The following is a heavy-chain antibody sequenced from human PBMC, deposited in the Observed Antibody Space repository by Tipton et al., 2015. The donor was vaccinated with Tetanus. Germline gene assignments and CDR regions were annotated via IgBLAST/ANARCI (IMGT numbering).Heavy chain of an antibody. Sequence: TLSLTCTVSGGSVRSGDYSWNWIRQPPGKGLEWLAYVSYSGRTNSNYSLKSRITISQDTSKNQFSLRLTSVTVADSAVYFCARVSRRNFYFDYWGPGAQVTVSS. V-gene: IGHV4-61*08. D-gene: IGHD2/OR15-2a*01. CDR3: ARVSRRNFYFDY. CDR2: VSYSGRT. J-gene: IGHJ4*02. CDR1: GGSVRSGDYS.